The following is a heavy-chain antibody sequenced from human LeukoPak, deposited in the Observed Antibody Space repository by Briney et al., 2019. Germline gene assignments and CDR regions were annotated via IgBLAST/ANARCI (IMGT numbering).Heavy chain of an antibody. CDR2: INPNSGGT. V-gene: IGHV1-2*06. CDR3: ARGLYCSGGSCYGSDY. CDR1: GYTFTCYY. J-gene: IGHJ4*02. D-gene: IGHD2-15*01. Sequence: ASVKVSCKASGYTFTCYYMHWVRQAPGQGLEWMGRINPNSGGTNYAQKFQGRVTMTRDTSISTAYMELSRLRSDDTAVYYCARGLYCSGGSCYGSDYWGQGTLVTVSS.